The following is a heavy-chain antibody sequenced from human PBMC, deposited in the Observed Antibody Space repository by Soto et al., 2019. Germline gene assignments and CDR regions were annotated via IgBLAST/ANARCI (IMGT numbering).Heavy chain of an antibody. J-gene: IGHJ4*02. Sequence: ASVKVSCKASGYTFTRYAIHWVRQAPGQGLEWMGWINAGSGSSRYSQNFQGRVTITRDTSASTAYMELNSLVFEDTGVYFCARERAVSSNCSDYWGQGPLVTVSS. CDR1: GYTFTRYA. CDR3: ARERAVSSNCSDY. CDR2: INAGSGSS. D-gene: IGHD2-15*01. V-gene: IGHV1-3*01.